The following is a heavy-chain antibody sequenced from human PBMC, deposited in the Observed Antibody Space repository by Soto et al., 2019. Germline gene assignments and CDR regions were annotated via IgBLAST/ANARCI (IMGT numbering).Heavy chain of an antibody. Sequence: ASVKVSCKASGYTFTSYAMHWVRQAPGQRLEWMGWINAGNGNTKYSLKFQGRVTITRDTSASTAYMELSSLRSEDTAVYYCAGNYYDSSGYYAPEVNGMDVWGQGTTVTVSS. V-gene: IGHV1-3*01. CDR3: AGNYYDSSGYYAPEVNGMDV. CDR1: GYTFTSYA. CDR2: INAGNGNT. D-gene: IGHD3-22*01. J-gene: IGHJ6*02.